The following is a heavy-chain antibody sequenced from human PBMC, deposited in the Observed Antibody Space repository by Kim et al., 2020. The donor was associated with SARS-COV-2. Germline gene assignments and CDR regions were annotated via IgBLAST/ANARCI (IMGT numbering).Heavy chain of an antibody. J-gene: IGHJ4*02. CDR3: ARDRGYYDSSDDY. V-gene: IGHV4-4*07. D-gene: IGHD3-22*01. Sequence: SNPSLKSRVTMSVDTSKNQFSLKLSSVTAADTAVYYCARDRGYYDSSDDYWGQGTLVTVSS.